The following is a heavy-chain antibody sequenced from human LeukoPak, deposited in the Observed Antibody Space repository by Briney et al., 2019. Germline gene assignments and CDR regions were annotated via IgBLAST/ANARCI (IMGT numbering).Heavy chain of an antibody. CDR3: ASCYYYDSSGYYYGIDY. Sequence: GRSLRLSCAASGFTFSSYAMHWVRQAPGEGLEWVAVISYDGSNKYYADSVKGRFTISRDNSKNTLHLQMNSLRAEDTAVYYCASCYYYDSSGYYYGIDYWGQGTLVTVSS. CDR1: GFTFSSYA. V-gene: IGHV3-30-3*01. J-gene: IGHJ4*02. CDR2: ISYDGSNK. D-gene: IGHD3-22*01.